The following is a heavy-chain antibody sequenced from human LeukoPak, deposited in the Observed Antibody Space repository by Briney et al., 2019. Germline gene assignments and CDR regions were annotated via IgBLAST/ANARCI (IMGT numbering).Heavy chain of an antibody. CDR2: ISYDGSNK. CDR1: GFTFSSYA. V-gene: IGHV3-30*14. D-gene: IGHD3-16*01. J-gene: IGHJ4*02. CDR3: ARILRGIDY. Sequence: PGRSLRLSCAASGFTFSSYAMHWVRQAPGKGLEWVAVISYDGSNKYYADSVKGRFTISRDNSKNTVYLQMNNLRAEDTAVYYCARILRGIDYWGQGTLVTVSS.